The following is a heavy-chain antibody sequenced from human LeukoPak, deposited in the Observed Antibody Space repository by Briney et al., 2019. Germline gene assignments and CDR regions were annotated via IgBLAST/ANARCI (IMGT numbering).Heavy chain of an antibody. V-gene: IGHV3-33*01. CDR1: GFTFSSYG. CDR2: IWYDGSNK. CDR3: ASSSGLWFGELLGYFQH. Sequence: GRSLRLSCAASGFTFSSYGMHWVRQAPGKGLEWVAVIWYDGSNKYYADSVKGRFTISRDNSKNTLYLQMNSLRAEDTAVYYCASSSGLWFGELLGYFQHWGQGTLVTVSS. D-gene: IGHD3-10*01. J-gene: IGHJ1*01.